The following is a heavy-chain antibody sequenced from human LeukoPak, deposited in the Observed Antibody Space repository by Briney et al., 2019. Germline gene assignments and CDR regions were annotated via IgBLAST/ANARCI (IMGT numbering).Heavy chain of an antibody. CDR1: GGSFSGYY. J-gene: IGHJ6*03. V-gene: IGHV4-34*01. Sequence: SEPLSLTCAVYGGSFSGYYWTWIRQAPGKGLEWIGEINPSGRISYNPSLKSRLTISVDASKNQFSLNLRSLTAADTAVYYCARGRQEVSMIVVVMTGVSYYLDVWGKGTTVTVS. CDR2: INPSGRI. D-gene: IGHD3-22*01. CDR3: ARGRQEVSMIVVVMTGVSYYLDV.